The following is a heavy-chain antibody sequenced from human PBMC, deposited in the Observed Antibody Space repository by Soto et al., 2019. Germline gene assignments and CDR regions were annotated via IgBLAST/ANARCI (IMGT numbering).Heavy chain of an antibody. J-gene: IGHJ4*02. D-gene: IGHD5-12*01. Sequence: GGSLRLSCAASGFTFSSYAMSWVRQAPGKGLEWVSAISGSGGSTYYADSVKGRFTISRDNSKNTLYLQMNSLRAEDTAVYYCASTIIVATIHVIAAAGYFDYWGQGTLVTVSS. V-gene: IGHV3-23*01. CDR3: ASTIIVATIHVIAAAGYFDY. CDR2: ISGSGGST. CDR1: GFTFSSYA.